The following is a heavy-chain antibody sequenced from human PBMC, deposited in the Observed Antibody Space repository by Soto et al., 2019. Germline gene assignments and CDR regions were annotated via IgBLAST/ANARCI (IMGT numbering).Heavy chain of an antibody. V-gene: IGHV3-30-3*01. CDR1: GFTFSSYA. CDR2: ISYDGSNK. J-gene: IGHJ3*02. CDR3: ARPPYYYDSSGYSRAFDI. D-gene: IGHD3-22*01. Sequence: QVQLVESGGGVVQPGRSLRLSCAASGFTFSSYAMHWVRQAPGKGLEWVAVISYDGSNKYYADSVKGRFTISRDNSKNTLYLQMNSLRAEDTAVYYCARPPYYYDSSGYSRAFDIWGQGTMVTVSS.